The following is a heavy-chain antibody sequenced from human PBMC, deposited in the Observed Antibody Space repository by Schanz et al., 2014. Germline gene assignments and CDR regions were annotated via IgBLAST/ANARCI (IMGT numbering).Heavy chain of an antibody. J-gene: IGHJ4*02. V-gene: IGHV3-48*02. CDR3: AREGERKGMLPYYFDY. CDR1: GFSFVDAW. CDR2: ISSSSSTI. D-gene: IGHD3-10*01. Sequence: EVQVVESGGGLVQPGGSLRLSCAASGFSFVDAWMNWVRQAPGKGLEWVSFISSSSSTIYYADSVKGRFTISRDNAKNSLYLQMNSLRDEDTAVYYCAREGERKGMLPYYFDYWGQGALVTVSS.